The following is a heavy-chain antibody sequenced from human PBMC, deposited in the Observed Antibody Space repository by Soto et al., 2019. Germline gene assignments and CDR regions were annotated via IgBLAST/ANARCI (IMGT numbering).Heavy chain of an antibody. CDR3: AREARITMIVVGDAFDI. J-gene: IGHJ3*02. CDR1: GGTFSSYS. V-gene: IGHV1-69*13. Sequence: SVEVSCKASGGTFSSYSISWVRQAPGQGLEWMGGIIPIFGTANYAQKFQGRVTITADESTSTAYMELSSLRSEDTAVYYCAREARITMIVVGDAFDIWGQGTMVTVSS. CDR2: IIPIFGTA. D-gene: IGHD3-22*01.